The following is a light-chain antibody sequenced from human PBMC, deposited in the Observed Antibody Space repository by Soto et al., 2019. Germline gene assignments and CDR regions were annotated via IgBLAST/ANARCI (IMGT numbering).Light chain of an antibody. CDR1: QSVSRI. J-gene: IGKJ1*01. Sequence: EILMTQSPATLSVSPVERTTLSCRASQSVSRILAWYQQKPGQAPRLLIYGASTRATGIPVRFSGSGSGTEFTLTISSLQSEDFAVYYFQQYDKWPPTFGKGTKV. V-gene: IGKV3-15*01. CDR2: GAS. CDR3: QQYDKWPPT.